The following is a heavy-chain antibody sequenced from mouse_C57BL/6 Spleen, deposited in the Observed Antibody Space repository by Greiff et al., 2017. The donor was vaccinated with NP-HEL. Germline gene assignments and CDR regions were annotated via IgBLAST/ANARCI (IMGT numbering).Heavy chain of an antibody. D-gene: IGHD2-5*01. J-gene: IGHJ1*03. CDR2: IHPHSGST. V-gene: IGHV1-64*01. CDR1: GYTFTSYW. CDR3: PDSDYDWWYCDV. Sequence: QVQLQQPGAELVKPGASVKLSCKASGYTFTSYWMHWVKQRPGQGLEWIGMIHPHSGSTNYNEKFKSKATLTVDKSSSTAYMQLSSLTSEDAAFDYCPDSDYDWWYCDVWGTGTTVTVSS.